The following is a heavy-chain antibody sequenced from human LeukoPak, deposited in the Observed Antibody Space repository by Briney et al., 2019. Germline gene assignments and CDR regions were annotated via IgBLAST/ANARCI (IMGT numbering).Heavy chain of an antibody. J-gene: IGHJ6*02. D-gene: IGHD2-15*01. Sequence: GGSLRLSCAASGFTFSNYGMHWVRQAQGKGLEWVAVISYDESDKYYADSVKGRFTISRDNSKNTLYLQMNSLRPEDTAVYYCAKGVVAATNAAYYGMDVWGQGTTVTVSS. CDR2: ISYDESDK. CDR3: AKGVVAATNAAYYGMDV. V-gene: IGHV3-30*18. CDR1: GFTFSNYG.